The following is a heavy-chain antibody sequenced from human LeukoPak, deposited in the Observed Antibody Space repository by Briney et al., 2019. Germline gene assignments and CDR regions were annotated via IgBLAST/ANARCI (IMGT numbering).Heavy chain of an antibody. Sequence: GASVKVSCKASGYTFTGYYMHWVRQAPGQGLEWMGWSNPNSGGTNYAQKFQGWVTMTRDTSISTAYMELSRLRSDDTAVYYCARGRLAVAGALDAFDIWGQGTMVTVSS. J-gene: IGHJ3*02. CDR3: ARGRLAVAGALDAFDI. CDR1: GYTFTGYY. V-gene: IGHV1-2*04. CDR2: SNPNSGGT. D-gene: IGHD6-19*01.